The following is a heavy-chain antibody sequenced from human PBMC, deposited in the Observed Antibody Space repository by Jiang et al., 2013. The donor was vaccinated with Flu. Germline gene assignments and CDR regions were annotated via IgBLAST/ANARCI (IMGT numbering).Heavy chain of an antibody. D-gene: IGHD2/OR15-2a*01. CDR1: GDSIKSPSYF. V-gene: IGHV4-39*01. CDR3: ARLYLEYTAGWGISSGAFDI. Sequence: GPGLVKPSETLSLTCNVSGDSIKSPSYFWGWIRQPPGKGLGVGSVTYIIVGPTYYTPTLKGRVTISVDSSKTQMSLRLTSVTAADTAVYYCARLYLEYTAGWGISSGAFDIWGQGTVVSVSA. CDR2: YIIVGPT. J-gene: IGHJ3*02.